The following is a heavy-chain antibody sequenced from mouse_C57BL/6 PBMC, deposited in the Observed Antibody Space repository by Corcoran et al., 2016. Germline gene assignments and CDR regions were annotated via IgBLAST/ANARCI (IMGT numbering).Heavy chain of an antibody. CDR2: INPYNGGT. J-gene: IGHJ2*01. CDR1: GYTFTDYY. Sequence: EVQLQQSGPVLVKPGASVKMSCKASGYTFTDYYMNWVKQSHGKSLEWIGVINPYNGGTSYNQKFKGKATLTVDKSSSTAYMELNSLTSEDSAVYYCASAYYYGSSYDYFDYWGQGTTLTVSS. D-gene: IGHD1-1*01. V-gene: IGHV1-19*01. CDR3: ASAYYYGSSYDYFDY.